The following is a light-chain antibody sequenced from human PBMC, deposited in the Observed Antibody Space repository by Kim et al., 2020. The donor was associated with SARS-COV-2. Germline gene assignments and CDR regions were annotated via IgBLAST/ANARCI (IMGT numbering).Light chain of an antibody. V-gene: IGKV3-20*01. CDR1: QSVSNNY. CDR2: GAS. Sequence: SPGERATLSCRASQSVSNNYLAWYQQKPGQAPRMFIYGASRRVTGIPDRISGSGSGTDFTLTISRLEPEDFAVYYCQQYGSSPLTFGGGTKVEIK. CDR3: QQYGSSPLT. J-gene: IGKJ4*01.